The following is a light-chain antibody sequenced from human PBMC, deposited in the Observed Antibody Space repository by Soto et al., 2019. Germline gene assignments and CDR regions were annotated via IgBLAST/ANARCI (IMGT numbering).Light chain of an antibody. CDR2: EVS. Sequence: QSALTQPASVSGSPGQSIXISCTGTSSDVGSYNLVSWYQQHPGKAPKLMIYEVSKRPSGVSNRFSGSKSGNTASLTISGLQAEDEADYYCCSYAGSSXNWVFGGGTKLTVL. CDR1: SSDVGSYNL. V-gene: IGLV2-23*02. J-gene: IGLJ3*02. CDR3: CSYAGSSXNWV.